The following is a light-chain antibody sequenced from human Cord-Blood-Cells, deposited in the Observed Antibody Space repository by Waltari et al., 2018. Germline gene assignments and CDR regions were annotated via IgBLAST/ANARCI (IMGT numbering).Light chain of an antibody. CDR1: QGVSSN. CDR3: QQYNNWPYS. CDR2: GAS. J-gene: IGKJ2*03. Sequence: EIVMTPSPATLSVSPGERATLACRASQGVSSNLARYQQKPGQAPRLLIYGASTRATGIPARFSGSGSGTEFTLTISSLQSEDFAVYYCQQYNNWPYSFGQGTKLEIK. V-gene: IGKV3-15*01.